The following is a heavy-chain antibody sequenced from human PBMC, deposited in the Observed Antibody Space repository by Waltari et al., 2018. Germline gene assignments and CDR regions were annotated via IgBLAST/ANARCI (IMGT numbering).Heavy chain of an antibody. J-gene: IGHJ1*01. CDR1: GFPCSSYW. D-gene: IGHD3-16*02. CDR3: AREHEYIADH. CDR2: IKRDGTER. V-gene: IGHV3-7*01. Sequence: VETGGGLVSPGASIRLSCDASGFPCSSYWMTWVRQAPGKGLEWVANIKRDGTERYYVDSVKGRFSISRDNSKNSVYLQMDNLSPEDTAVYYCAREHEYIADHWGQGTLVTVSS.